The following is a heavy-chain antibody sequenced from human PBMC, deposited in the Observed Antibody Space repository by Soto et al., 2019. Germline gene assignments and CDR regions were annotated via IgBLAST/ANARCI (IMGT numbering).Heavy chain of an antibody. D-gene: IGHD1-7*01. Sequence: GASVKVSCKASGYTFTSYDINWVRQATGQGLEWMGWMNPNSGNTGYAQKFQGRVTMTRNTSISTAYMELSSLRSEDTAVYYCARGRRDRITGTPAYYFDYWGQGTLVTVSS. CDR3: ARGRRDRITGTPAYYFDY. CDR2: MNPNSGNT. J-gene: IGHJ4*02. CDR1: GYTFTSYD. V-gene: IGHV1-8*01.